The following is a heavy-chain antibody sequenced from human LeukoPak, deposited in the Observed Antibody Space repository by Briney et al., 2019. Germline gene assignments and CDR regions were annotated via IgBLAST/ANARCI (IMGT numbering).Heavy chain of an antibody. D-gene: IGHD3-16*02. V-gene: IGHV7-4-1*01. CDR1: GYSFISNT. J-gene: IGHJ4*02. CDR3: ARSSRGVIGLLDY. Sequence: GASVKVSCKASGYSFISNTINWVRQAPGKGFEWMGWINTNTGDPTYAQGFTGRFVFSVDKSVSTSYLQIFDLRSEDTAVYYCARSSRGVIGLLDYWGQGALVTVSS. CDR2: INTNTGDP.